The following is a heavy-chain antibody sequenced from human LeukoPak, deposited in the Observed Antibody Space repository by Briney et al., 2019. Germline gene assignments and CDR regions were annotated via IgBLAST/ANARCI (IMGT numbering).Heavy chain of an antibody. V-gene: IGHV3-66*02. Sequence: GGSLRLSCAASGFTVSSKYMSWVRQAPGKGLEGGSGIYSGGSTYYADSVKGRFTISRDNSKNTLYLQMNSLRAEDTAVYYCARDRHDFWSGYSFDYWGQGTLVTVSS. CDR2: IYSGGST. CDR3: ARDRHDFWSGYSFDY. J-gene: IGHJ4*02. CDR1: GFTVSSKY. D-gene: IGHD3-3*01.